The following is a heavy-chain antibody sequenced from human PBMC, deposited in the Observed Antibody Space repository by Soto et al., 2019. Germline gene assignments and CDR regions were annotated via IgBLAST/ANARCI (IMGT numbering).Heavy chain of an antibody. CDR3: ARSTGPATVTTHYYYYGMDV. D-gene: IGHD4-4*01. V-gene: IGHV1-46*01. CDR2: INPSGGST. Sequence: ASVKVSCKASGYTFTSYYMHWVRQAPGQGLEWMGIINPSGGSTSYAQKFQGRVTMTRDTSTSTVYMELSSLRSEGTAVYYCARSTGPATVTTHYYYYGMDVWGQGTTVTVS. CDR1: GYTFTSYY. J-gene: IGHJ6*02.